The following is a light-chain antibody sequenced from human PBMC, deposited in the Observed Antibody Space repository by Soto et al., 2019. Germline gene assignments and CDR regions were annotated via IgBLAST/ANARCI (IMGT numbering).Light chain of an antibody. J-gene: IGKJ4*01. V-gene: IGKV1-5*03. CDR3: QQYKSYPRT. Sequence: DIQMTQSPSTLSASVGDRVTITCRASQSISMWLAWYQQKPGKAPNLLIYKASSFESGVPSRFSGSGSGTEFTLTISSLQPDDFATYYCQQYKSYPRTFGGGTKVEIK. CDR1: QSISMW. CDR2: KAS.